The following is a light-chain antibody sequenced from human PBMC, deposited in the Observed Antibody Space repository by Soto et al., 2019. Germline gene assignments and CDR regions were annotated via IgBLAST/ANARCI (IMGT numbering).Light chain of an antibody. CDR2: DVS. J-gene: IGLJ1*01. CDR1: SSDVGAYNY. V-gene: IGLV2-11*01. Sequence: QSVLTQPPSVSGSPGQSVTISCTGTSSDVGAYNYVSWYQQYPGKAPKLMIYDVSKRPSGVPDRFSGSRSGNTASLTISGLQAEDEADYFCCSYAGTDTYVFGGGTKVTVL. CDR3: CSYAGTDTYV.